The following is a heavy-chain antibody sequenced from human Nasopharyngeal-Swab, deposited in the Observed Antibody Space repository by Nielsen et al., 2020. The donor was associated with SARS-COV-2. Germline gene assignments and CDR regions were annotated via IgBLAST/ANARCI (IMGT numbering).Heavy chain of an antibody. J-gene: IGHJ6*02. CDR3: ARGWIAARPHYYYYYGMDV. CDR1: AGSISSYY. D-gene: IGHD6-6*01. Sequence: SETLSLTCTVSAGSISSYYWSWLRQPPGKGLEWIGYIYYSGSTNYNPSLKSRVTISVDTSKNQFSLKLSSVTAADTAVYYCARGWIAARPHYYYYYGMDVWGQGTTVTVSS. CDR2: IYYSGST. V-gene: IGHV4-59*01.